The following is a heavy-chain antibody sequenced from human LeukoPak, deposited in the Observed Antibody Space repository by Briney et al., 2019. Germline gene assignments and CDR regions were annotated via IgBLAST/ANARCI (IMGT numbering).Heavy chain of an antibody. J-gene: IGHJ4*02. CDR2: IYGDGTT. CDR3: AKDLAYDYVWGSYQRDY. CDR1: GLSSNY. Sequence: GGSLRLSCAVSGLSSNYMSWVRQAPGKGLEWVSVIYGDGTTHYADSVKGRFTISRDSSKNTLYLQMTSLRAEDTAVYYCAKDLAYDYVWGSYQRDYWGQGTLVTVSS. V-gene: IGHV3-53*01. D-gene: IGHD3-16*02.